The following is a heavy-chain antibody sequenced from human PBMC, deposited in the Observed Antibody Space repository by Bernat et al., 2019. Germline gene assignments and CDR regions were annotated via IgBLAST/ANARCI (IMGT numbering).Heavy chain of an antibody. J-gene: IGHJ6*02. CDR3: ARDSSMPMDV. V-gene: IGHV4-34*01. CDR2: INHSGST. CDR1: GGSFSGYY. Sequence: QVQLQQWGAGLLKPSETLSLTCAVYGGSFSGYYWSWIRQPPGKGLEWIGEINHSGSTNYNPSLESRVTISVDTSKNQFSLKLSSVTAADTAVYYCARDSSMPMDVWGQGTTVTVSS. D-gene: IGHD2/OR15-2a*01.